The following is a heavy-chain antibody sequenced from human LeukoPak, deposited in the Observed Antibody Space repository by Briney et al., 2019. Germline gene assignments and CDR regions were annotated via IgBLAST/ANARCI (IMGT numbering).Heavy chain of an antibody. CDR2: IYYSGST. CDR3: ARGESSGSNWFDP. CDR1: GGYISSYY. Sequence: SETLSLTCTVSGGYISSYYWSWIRQPPGKGLEWIGYIYYSGSTSYNPSLKSRVTMSVDTSKNQFSLKLSSVAAADTAVYYCARGESSGSNWFDPWGQGTLVTVSS. J-gene: IGHJ5*02. V-gene: IGHV4-59*01. D-gene: IGHD3-22*01.